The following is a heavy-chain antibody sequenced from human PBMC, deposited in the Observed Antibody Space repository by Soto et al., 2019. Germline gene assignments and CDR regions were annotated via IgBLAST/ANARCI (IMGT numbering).Heavy chain of an antibody. CDR2: IYYSGST. CDR1: GGSISSYY. V-gene: IGHV4-59*08. J-gene: IGHJ6*03. D-gene: IGHD2-15*01. CDR3: ARLGGYCSGGSCYGYYYYYMDV. Sequence: SETLSLTCTVSGGSISSYYWSWIRQPPGKGLKWIGYIYYSGSTNYNPSLKSRVTISVDTSKNQFSLKLSSVTAADTAVYYCARLGGYCSGGSCYGYYYYYMDVWGKGTTVTVSS.